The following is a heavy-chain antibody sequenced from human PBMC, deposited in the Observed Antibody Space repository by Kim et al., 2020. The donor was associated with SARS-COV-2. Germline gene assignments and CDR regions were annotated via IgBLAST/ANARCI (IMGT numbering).Heavy chain of an antibody. CDR3: ARLDFGSPGIVGSMSV. J-gene: IGHJ6*02. V-gene: IGHV3-48*03. CDR1: GFTFSNYE. CDR2: ISSSGTVK. Sequence: GGSLRLSCAASGFTFSNYEINWVRQAPGTGLGWGSYISSSGTVKYYADSVKGRFTISRDNAKNSLYLQMSSLRAEDTAVYYCARLDFGSPGIVGSMSVWGQGTTVTVSS. D-gene: IGHD1-26*01.